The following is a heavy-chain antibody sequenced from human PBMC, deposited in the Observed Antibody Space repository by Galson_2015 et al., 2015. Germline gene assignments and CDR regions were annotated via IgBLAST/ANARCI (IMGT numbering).Heavy chain of an antibody. J-gene: IGHJ4*02. V-gene: IGHV3-48*02. CDR3: ASGYSSSWGAPYYFDY. Sequence: SLRLSCAASGFTFSSYSMNWVRQAPGKGLGWVSYISSSSSTIYYADSVKGRFTISRDNAKNSLYLQMNSLRDEDTAVYYCASGYSSSWGAPYYFDYWGQGTLVTVSS. CDR1: GFTFSSYS. D-gene: IGHD6-13*01. CDR2: ISSSSSTI.